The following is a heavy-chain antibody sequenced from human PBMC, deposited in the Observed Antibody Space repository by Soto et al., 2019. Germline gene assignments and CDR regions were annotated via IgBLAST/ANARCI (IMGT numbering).Heavy chain of an antibody. CDR2: IWYDGSNT. CDR1: GFTFSRYG. J-gene: IGHJ1*01. Sequence: QVLLVESGGGVVQPGRSLRLSCAASGFTFSRYGMHWVRQAPGKGLEWVAVIWYDGSNTYYADSVKGRFTISRDSPKNTMYLQMNSLRAEDTAVSYCAILGGSPGDFQHWGQGTQATVTS. V-gene: IGHV3-33*01. D-gene: IGHD2-15*01. CDR3: AILGGSPGDFQH.